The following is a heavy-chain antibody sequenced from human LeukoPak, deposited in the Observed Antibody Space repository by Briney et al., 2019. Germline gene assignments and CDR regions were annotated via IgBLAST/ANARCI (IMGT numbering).Heavy chain of an antibody. CDR1: GFTFDDYA. Sequence: GRSLRLSCAASGFTFDDYAMHWVRQAPGKGLEWVSGISWNSGSIGYADSVKGRFTISRDNSKNTLYLQMNSLRAEDTAVYYCAKYYGSGIGDSFDYWGQGTLVTVSS. CDR3: AKYYGSGIGDSFDY. V-gene: IGHV3-9*01. CDR2: ISWNSGSI. D-gene: IGHD3-10*01. J-gene: IGHJ4*02.